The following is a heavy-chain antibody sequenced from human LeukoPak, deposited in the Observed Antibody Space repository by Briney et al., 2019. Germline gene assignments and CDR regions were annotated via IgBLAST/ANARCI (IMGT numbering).Heavy chain of an antibody. J-gene: IGHJ4*02. D-gene: IGHD3-22*01. CDR1: GGTFSSYA. Sequence: SVKVSCKASGGTFSSYAISWVRQAPGQGLEWMGGIIPIFGTANYAQKFQGRVTITADESTSTAYMELSSLRSEDTAVYYCARVSDYYDSNGRHFDYWGQGTLVTVSS. CDR3: ARVSDYYDSNGRHFDY. CDR2: IIPIFGTA. V-gene: IGHV1-69*13.